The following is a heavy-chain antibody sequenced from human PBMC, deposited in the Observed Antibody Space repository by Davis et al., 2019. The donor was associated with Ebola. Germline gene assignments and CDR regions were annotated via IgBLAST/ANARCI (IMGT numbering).Heavy chain of an antibody. CDR1: DASLTTSRFY. D-gene: IGHD4-17*01. J-gene: IGHJ4*02. Sequence: SETLSLTCTVPDASLTTSRFYWSWIRQSPGKGLEWIGGMYYSGSTYYSPSLKSRLTMSVAASRSQFSLKLNSLTAADTAVYYCATRGTTVTTRSIDYWGQGTLVTVSS. V-gene: IGHV4-39*01. CDR3: ATRGTTVTTRSIDY. CDR2: MYYSGST.